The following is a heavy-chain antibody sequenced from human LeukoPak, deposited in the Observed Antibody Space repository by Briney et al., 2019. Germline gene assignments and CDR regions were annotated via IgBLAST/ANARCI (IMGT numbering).Heavy chain of an antibody. V-gene: IGHV1-2*06. CDR1: GYTFPGYY. CDR3: ARDQRIRCSGGSCYSAVSSSGWYGLFDY. Sequence: ASEKVSCKASGYTFPGYYMHWVRQAPGQGLEWMGRINPNSGGTNYAQKFQGRVTMTRDTSISTAYMELSRLRSDDTAVYYCARDQRIRCSGGSCYSAVSSSGWYGLFDYWGQGTLVTVSS. CDR2: INPNSGGT. D-gene: IGHD2-15*01. J-gene: IGHJ4*02.